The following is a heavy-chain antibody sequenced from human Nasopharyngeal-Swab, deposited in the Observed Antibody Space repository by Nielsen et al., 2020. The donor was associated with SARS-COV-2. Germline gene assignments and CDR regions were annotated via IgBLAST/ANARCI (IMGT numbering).Heavy chain of an antibody. CDR1: GFTFDDYA. CDR2: ISWNSGSI. D-gene: IGHD3-22*01. J-gene: IGHJ2*01. Sequence: GGFLRLSCAASGFTFDDYAMHWVRQAPGKGLEWVSGISWNSGSIGYADSVKGRFTISRDNAKNSLYLQMNSLRAEDTALYYCAKEGYYGGYFDLWGRGTLVTVSS. CDR3: AKEGYYGGYFDL. V-gene: IGHV3-9*01.